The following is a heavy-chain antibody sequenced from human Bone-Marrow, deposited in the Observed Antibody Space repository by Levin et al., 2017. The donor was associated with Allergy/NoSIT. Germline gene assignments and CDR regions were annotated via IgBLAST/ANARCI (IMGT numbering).Heavy chain of an antibody. V-gene: IGHV1-24*01. CDR3: AESSGSPYNWFDP. CDR1: GNTLRESS. CDR2: YHPQNGET. D-gene: IGHD3-22*01. Sequence: GESLKTSCRVSGNTLRESSIHWVRQAPGKGLEWMGGYHPQNGETVYAQTFQGRVTMTEDTSTDTAYMELNSLRSEDTAMYFCAESSGSPYNWFDPWGQGTLVTVSS. J-gene: IGHJ5*02.